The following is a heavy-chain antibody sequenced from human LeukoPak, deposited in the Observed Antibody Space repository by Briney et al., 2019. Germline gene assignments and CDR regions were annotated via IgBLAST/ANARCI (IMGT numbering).Heavy chain of an antibody. CDR3: ARPSDHYYYYFYMDV. CDR2: ISYDGNKK. Sequence: GGSLRLSCAASGFTFSSYAMHWVRQAPGKGLEWVAFISYDGNKKDYADSVKGRFTISRDNSENTLYLQMNSLRIEDAGVYYCARPSDHYYYYFYMDVWGQGTTVTVSS. V-gene: IGHV3-30*04. J-gene: IGHJ6*03. CDR1: GFTFSSYA.